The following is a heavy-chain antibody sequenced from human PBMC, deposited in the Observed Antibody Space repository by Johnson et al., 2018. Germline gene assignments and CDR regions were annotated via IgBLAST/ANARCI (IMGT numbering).Heavy chain of an antibody. CDR1: GFTVSSYY. CDR3: AKGGVTTYYDMDV. Sequence: VQLVESGGGVVQPGRSLRLSCAASGFTVSSYYMSWVRQAPGKGLEWVSVIYTGGSTYYEDSVKDRFTISRDNSKNTLYLQMNSLRAEDTAVYYRAKGGVTTYYDMDVWGQGTTVSVSS. V-gene: IGHV3-66*01. D-gene: IGHD4-17*01. CDR2: IYTGGST. J-gene: IGHJ6*02.